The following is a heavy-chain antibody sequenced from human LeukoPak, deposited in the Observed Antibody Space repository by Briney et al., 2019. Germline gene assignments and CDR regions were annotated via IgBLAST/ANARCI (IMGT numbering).Heavy chain of an antibody. CDR3: ARVPYLDQLLQNPYYYGMDV. D-gene: IGHD2-2*01. Sequence: SETLSLTCAVHGGSFSGYYWTWIRQSPGKGLEWIGEISQSGSTNYNPSLKSRVTISVDTSKNQFSLKLSSVTAADTAVYYCARVPYLDQLLQNPYYYGMDVWGQGTTVTVSS. J-gene: IGHJ6*02. CDR2: ISQSGST. CDR1: GGSFSGYY. V-gene: IGHV4-34*01.